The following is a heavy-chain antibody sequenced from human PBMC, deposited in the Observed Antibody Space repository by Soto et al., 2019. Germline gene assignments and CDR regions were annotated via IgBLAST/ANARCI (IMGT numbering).Heavy chain of an antibody. D-gene: IGHD3-10*01. Sequence: SETLSLTCTVSGGSISSGGYYWSWIRQHPGKGLEWIGYIYYSGSTYYNPSLKSRVTISVDTSKNQFSLKLSSVTAADTAVYYCARVHPWFGEAGNYYGMDVWGQGTTVTVSS. J-gene: IGHJ6*02. CDR2: IYYSGST. CDR1: GGSISSGGYY. CDR3: ARVHPWFGEAGNYYGMDV. V-gene: IGHV4-31*03.